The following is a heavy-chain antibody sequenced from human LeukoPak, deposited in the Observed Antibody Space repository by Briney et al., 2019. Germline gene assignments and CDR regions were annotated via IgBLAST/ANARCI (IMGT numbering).Heavy chain of an antibody. V-gene: IGHV4-4*07. J-gene: IGHJ4*02. CDR2: ISGSGST. Sequence: PSETLSLTCSVSGDSISYFYWSWIRQAAGKGLEWIGRISGSGSTDYNASLKSRVTMSVDTSKNQFSLKLSSVTAADTAVYYCARCISYYFDYWGQGTLVTVSS. CDR3: ARCISYYFDY. CDR1: GDSISYFY. D-gene: IGHD3-3*02.